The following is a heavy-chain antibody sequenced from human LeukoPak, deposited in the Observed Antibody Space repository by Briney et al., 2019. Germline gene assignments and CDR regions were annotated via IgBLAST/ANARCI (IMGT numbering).Heavy chain of an antibody. CDR2: ISSSSTYI. J-gene: IGHJ4*02. Sequence: GGSLRLSCAASGFTFSSYAMNWVRQAAGRGLEWVSSISSSSTYIYYADSVKGRFTISRDNAENSLYLQMNSLRTEDTAVYYCARDHHYGGNSGFDYWGQGTLVTVSS. D-gene: IGHD4-23*01. CDR1: GFTFSSYA. CDR3: ARDHHYGGNSGFDY. V-gene: IGHV3-21*01.